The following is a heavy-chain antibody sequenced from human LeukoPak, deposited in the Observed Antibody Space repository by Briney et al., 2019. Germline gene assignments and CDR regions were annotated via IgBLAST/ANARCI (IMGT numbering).Heavy chain of an antibody. CDR1: GFTFSTYT. V-gene: IGHV4-39*07. D-gene: IGHD3-10*01. CDR3: ARELITMVRGVHSDWYFDL. Sequence: GSLRLSCAASGFTFSTYTMNWVRQAPGKGLEWIGSIYYSGSTYYNPCLKSRVTISVDTSKNQFSLKLSSVTAADTAVYYCARELITMVRGVHSDWYFDLWGRGTLVTVSS. J-gene: IGHJ2*01. CDR2: IYYSGST.